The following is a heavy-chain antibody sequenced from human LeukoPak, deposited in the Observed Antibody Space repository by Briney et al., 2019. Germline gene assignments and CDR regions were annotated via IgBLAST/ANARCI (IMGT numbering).Heavy chain of an antibody. CDR2: IKQDGSEK. CDR3: ARDSLVIITSDAFDI. Sequence: PAGSLTLSCAVSGFSFSSYWLSWLRQALGKGLEWVANIKQDGSEKYYVDCVKGGFTISRDNPKNSLYLQMNSLRAEDTAVYYCARDSLVIITSDAFDIWGQGTMVTVSS. J-gene: IGHJ3*02. V-gene: IGHV3-7*01. D-gene: IGHD3-9*01. CDR1: GFSFSSYW.